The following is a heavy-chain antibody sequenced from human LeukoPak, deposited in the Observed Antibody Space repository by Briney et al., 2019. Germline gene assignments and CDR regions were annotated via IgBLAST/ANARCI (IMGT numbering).Heavy chain of an antibody. D-gene: IGHD1-26*01. CDR2: IIPIFGTA. CDR1: GGTFSSYA. Sequence: ASVKVSCKASGGTFSSYAISWVRQAPGQGLEWMGGIIPIFGTANYAQKFQGRVTITADKSTSTAYMELSSLRSEDTAVYYCTRVVGGGSSDFYFYYYMDVWGKGTTVTVSS. CDR3: TRVVGGGSSDFYFYYYMDV. V-gene: IGHV1-69*06. J-gene: IGHJ6*03.